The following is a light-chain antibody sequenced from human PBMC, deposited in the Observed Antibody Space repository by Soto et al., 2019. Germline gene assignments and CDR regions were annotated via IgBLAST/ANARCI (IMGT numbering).Light chain of an antibody. CDR1: QSIVTY. V-gene: IGKV1-39*01. J-gene: IGKJ1*01. Sequence: DIQMTQSPSSLSASVGDRVTITCRASQSIVTYLNWYLQKPGKAPKLLIYAASNLQSGVPSRFSGSGSGTEFTLTLSSLQPEDFANYFCQQSYSTPPWTFGQGTKVDIK. CDR3: QQSYSTPPWT. CDR2: AAS.